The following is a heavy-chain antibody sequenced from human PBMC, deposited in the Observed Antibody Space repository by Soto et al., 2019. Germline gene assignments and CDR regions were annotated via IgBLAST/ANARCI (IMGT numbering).Heavy chain of an antibody. CDR3: ARAADVFNGFDP. CDR1: GGSISSGGYY. V-gene: IGHV4-31*03. Sequence: SETLSLTCTVSGGSISSGGYYWSWIRQHPGKGLEWIGYIYYSGSTYYNPSLKSRVTISVDTSKNQFSLKLSSVTAADTAVYYCARAADVFNGFDPWGQGTLVTVSS. D-gene: IGHD6-13*01. CDR2: IYYSGST. J-gene: IGHJ5*02.